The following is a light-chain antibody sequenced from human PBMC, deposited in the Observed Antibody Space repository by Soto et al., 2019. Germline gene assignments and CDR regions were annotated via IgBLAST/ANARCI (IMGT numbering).Light chain of an antibody. J-gene: IGLJ1*01. V-gene: IGLV2-14*01. CDR1: RSDVGGYNY. CDR3: RSYTSSSTYV. Sequence: QSALTQPASVSGSPGQSVTISCTGTRSDVGGYNYVSWYQQHPGKAPKLMIYDVNNRPSGVSNRFSGSKSGNTASLTISGLQAEDEADYYCRSYTSSSTYVFGSRTKLTVL. CDR2: DVN.